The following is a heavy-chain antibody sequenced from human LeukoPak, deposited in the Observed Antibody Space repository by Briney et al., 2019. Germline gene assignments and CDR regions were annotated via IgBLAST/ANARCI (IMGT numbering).Heavy chain of an antibody. CDR1: GGSFSGYY. J-gene: IGHJ4*02. CDR2: INHSGST. D-gene: IGHD3-10*01. V-gene: IGHV4-34*03. Sequence: PSETLSLTCAVYGGSFSGYYWSWIRQPPGKGLEWIGEINHSGSTNYNPSLKSRVTISVDTSKNQFSLKLSSVTAADTAVYYCFLLNGGLWFGEFDYWGQGTLVTVSS. CDR3: FLLNGGLWFGEFDY.